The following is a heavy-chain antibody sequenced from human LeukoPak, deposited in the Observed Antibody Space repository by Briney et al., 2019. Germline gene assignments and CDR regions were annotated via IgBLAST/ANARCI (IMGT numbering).Heavy chain of an antibody. Sequence: RPGGSLRLSCAASGFAFSGFGMSWVRQAPGKGLEWVSAISGSGGSTYYADSVKGRFTISRDNAKNSLYLQMNSLRAEDTAVYYCARDGFSSSWLLHGAFDIWGQGTMVTVSS. D-gene: IGHD6-13*01. CDR3: ARDGFSSSWLLHGAFDI. CDR1: GFAFSGFG. J-gene: IGHJ3*02. V-gene: IGHV3-23*01. CDR2: ISGSGGST.